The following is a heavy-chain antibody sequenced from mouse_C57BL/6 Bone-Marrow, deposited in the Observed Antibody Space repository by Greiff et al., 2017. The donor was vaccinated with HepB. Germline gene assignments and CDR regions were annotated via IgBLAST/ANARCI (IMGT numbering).Heavy chain of an antibody. Sequence: EVQLQQSGPELVKPGASVKISCKASGYTFTDYYMNWVKQSHGKSLEWIGDINPNNGGTSYNQKFKGKATLTVDKSSSTAYMELRSLTSEDSAVYYCARWGFYYDYVLFAYWGQGTLVTVSA. CDR1: GYTFTDYY. CDR3: ARWGFYYDYVLFAY. J-gene: IGHJ3*01. D-gene: IGHD2-4*01. CDR2: INPNNGGT. V-gene: IGHV1-26*01.